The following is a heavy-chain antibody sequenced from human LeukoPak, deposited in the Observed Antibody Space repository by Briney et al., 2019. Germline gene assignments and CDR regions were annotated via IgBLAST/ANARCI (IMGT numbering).Heavy chain of an antibody. V-gene: IGHV3-23*01. D-gene: IGHD3-10*01. CDR1: GFTFSRYA. J-gene: IGHJ4*02. CDR2: SWSGGKT. Sequence: GGSLRLSCAASGFTFSRYALVWVRQAPGKGLEWVSASWSGGKTLYADAVKGRFTISRDNSKNTLYLQMNSLRAEDTAVYYCARSPGYYFDYWGQGTLVTVSS. CDR3: ARSPGYYFDY.